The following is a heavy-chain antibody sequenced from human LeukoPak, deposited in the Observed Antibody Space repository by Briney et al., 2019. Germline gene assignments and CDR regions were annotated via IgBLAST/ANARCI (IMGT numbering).Heavy chain of an antibody. CDR3: ARLRGGMSYDFWSGYDYYFDY. CDR1: GDSISSSSYY. CDR2: IYYSGST. V-gene: IGHV4-39*01. J-gene: IGHJ4*02. D-gene: IGHD3-3*01. Sequence: SETLSLTCTVSGDSISSSSYYWGWIRQPPGKGLEWIGSIYYSGSTYYNPSLKSRVTLSVDTSKNQFSLKLSSVTAADTAVYYCARLRGGMSYDFWSGYDYYFDYWGQGTLVTVSS.